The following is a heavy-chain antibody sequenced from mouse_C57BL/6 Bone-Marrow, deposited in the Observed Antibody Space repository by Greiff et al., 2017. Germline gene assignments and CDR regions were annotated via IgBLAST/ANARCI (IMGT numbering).Heavy chain of an antibody. V-gene: IGHV1-22*01. D-gene: IGHD2-3*01. CDR2: INPNNGGT. CDR1: GYTFTDYN. CDR3: ARGGDDGYSYYFDY. J-gene: IGHJ2*01. Sequence: VQLQQSGPELVKPGASVKMSCKASGYTFTDYNMHWVKQSHGKSLEWIGYINPNNGGTSYKQKFKGKATLTVNTSSSTAYMELRSLTSEDSAVYYCARGGDDGYSYYFDYWGQGTTLTVSS.